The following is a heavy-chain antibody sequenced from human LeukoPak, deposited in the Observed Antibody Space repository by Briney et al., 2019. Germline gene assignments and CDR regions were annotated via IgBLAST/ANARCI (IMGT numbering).Heavy chain of an antibody. CDR3: AREGPDCGGDCYYDY. CDR2: IYSAGST. D-gene: IGHD2-21*01. V-gene: IGHV3-53*01. Sequence: GGSLRLSCAASGFTVSSNYMSWVRQAPGKGLEWISVIYSAGSTYYADSVQGRFTISRDNYKNTLYLQMNSLRAEDTAVYYCAREGPDCGGDCYYDYWGQGTLVTVSS. CDR1: GFTVSSNY. J-gene: IGHJ4*02.